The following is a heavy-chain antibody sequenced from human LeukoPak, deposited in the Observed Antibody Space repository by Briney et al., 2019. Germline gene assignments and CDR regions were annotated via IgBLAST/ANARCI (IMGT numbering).Heavy chain of an antibody. D-gene: IGHD5-18*01. CDR1: GYTFTGYY. V-gene: IGHV1-2*02. CDR3: ARDGAVGLWFYYMDV. CDR2: INPNSEGT. J-gene: IGHJ6*03. Sequence: ASVKVSCKASGYTFTGYYMHWVRHAPGQGLEWMGWINPNSEGTNYAQKFQGRVTMTRHTSISTAYMELSRLRSDDTAVYYCARDGAVGLWFYYMDVWGKGTTVTVSS.